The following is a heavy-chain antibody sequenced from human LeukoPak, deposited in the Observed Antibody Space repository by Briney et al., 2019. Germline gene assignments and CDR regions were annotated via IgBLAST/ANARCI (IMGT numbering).Heavy chain of an antibody. CDR2: ITNSGVTT. D-gene: IGHD2-15*01. V-gene: IGHV3-23*01. Sequence: AGGSLRLSCAASGFTFSSFAMHWVRQAPGKGLEWVSLITNSGVTTHYADSVKGRFTISRDNSRSTLYLQLNSLRADDTAPYYCAKARLYCSSGTCSDHPATLTGMDVWGQGTTVTVSS. J-gene: IGHJ6*02. CDR3: AKARLYCSSGTCSDHPATLTGMDV. CDR1: GFTFSSFA.